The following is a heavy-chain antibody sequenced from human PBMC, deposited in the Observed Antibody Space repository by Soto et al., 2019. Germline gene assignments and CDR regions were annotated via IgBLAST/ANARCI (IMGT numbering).Heavy chain of an antibody. CDR3: AKGGDPYCSGGSCYPIDDAFDI. V-gene: IGHV6-1*01. J-gene: IGHJ3*02. D-gene: IGHD2-15*01. Sequence: PSQTLSLTCAISGDSVSSNSAAWNWIRQSPSRGLEWLGRTYYRFKWYNDYAVSVKSRITISPDTSKNQFSLQLNSVTPEDTAVYFCAKGGDPYCSGGSCYPIDDAFDIWGQGTMVTVSS. CDR1: GDSVSSNSAA. CDR2: TYYRFKWYN.